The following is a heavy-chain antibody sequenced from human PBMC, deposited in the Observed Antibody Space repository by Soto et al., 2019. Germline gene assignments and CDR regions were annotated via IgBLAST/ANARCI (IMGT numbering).Heavy chain of an antibody. CDR1: GYTFSSYG. Sequence: QVQLVQSGAELKKPGASVKVSCEASGYTFSSYGVSWVRQAPGQGLEWMGWISVYSGNTNYARKLQGRVTMTRDIYTRAVYMELRSLTSDDTAVYYCARDSWGLAVPDYHYYAMDVWVQGTTVTVSS. V-gene: IGHV1-18*04. CDR2: ISVYSGNT. CDR3: ARDSWGLAVPDYHYYAMDV. J-gene: IGHJ6*02. D-gene: IGHD6-19*01.